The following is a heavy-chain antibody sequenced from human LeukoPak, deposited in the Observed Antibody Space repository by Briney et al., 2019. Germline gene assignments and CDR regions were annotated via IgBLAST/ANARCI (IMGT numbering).Heavy chain of an antibody. V-gene: IGHV3-7*01. J-gene: IGHJ6*03. Sequence: GGSLRLSCAASGFTFSSYWMSWVRQAPGKGLEWVANIKQDGSEKYYVDSVKGRFTISRDNAKNSLYLQMNSLRAEDTAVYYCARDRSGIAVAGILGVNYYYMDVWGKGTTVTVSS. CDR3: ARDRSGIAVAGILGVNYYYMDV. D-gene: IGHD6-19*01. CDR1: GFTFSSYW. CDR2: IKQDGSEK.